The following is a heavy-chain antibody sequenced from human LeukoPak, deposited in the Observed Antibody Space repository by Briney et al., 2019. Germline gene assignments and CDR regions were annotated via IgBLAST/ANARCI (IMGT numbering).Heavy chain of an antibody. Sequence: PGESLKISCKGSGYSFTSYWIGWVRQMPGKGLEWMGIIYPGDSDTRYSPSFQGQVTISADKSISTAYLQWSSLKASDIAMYYCARLGGDRIVVVPAAISWAFDYWGQGTLVTVSS. V-gene: IGHV5-51*01. J-gene: IGHJ4*02. CDR2: IYPGDSDT. CDR1: GYSFTSYW. CDR3: ARLGGDRIVVVPAAISWAFDY. D-gene: IGHD2-2*01.